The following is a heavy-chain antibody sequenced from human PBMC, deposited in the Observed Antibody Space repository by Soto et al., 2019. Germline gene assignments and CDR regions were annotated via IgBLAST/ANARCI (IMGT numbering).Heavy chain of an antibody. Sequence: PGGSLRLSCAASGFTFSSYGMHWVRQAPGKGLEWVAVISYDGSNKYYADSVKGRFTISRDNSKNTLYLQMNSLRAEDTAVYYCAKDRAHVEGLLFGNYGMDVWGQGTTVTVSS. J-gene: IGHJ6*02. CDR3: AKDRAHVEGLLFGNYGMDV. CDR2: ISYDGSNK. D-gene: IGHD3-3*01. V-gene: IGHV3-30*18. CDR1: GFTFSSYG.